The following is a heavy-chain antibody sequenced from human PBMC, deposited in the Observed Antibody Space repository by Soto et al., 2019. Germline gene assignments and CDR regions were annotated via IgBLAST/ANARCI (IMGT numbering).Heavy chain of an antibody. D-gene: IGHD3-10*01. CDR3: AKGSYYGSGSYYRGDY. V-gene: IGHV3-30*18. Sequence: QVQLVESGGGVVQPGRSLRLSCAASGFTFSSYGMHWVRQAPGKGLEWVAVISYDGSNKYYADSVKGRFTISRDNSKNTLYLQMNSLRAEDTAVYYCAKGSYYGSGSYYRGDYWGQGTLVTVSS. CDR1: GFTFSSYG. CDR2: ISYDGSNK. J-gene: IGHJ4*02.